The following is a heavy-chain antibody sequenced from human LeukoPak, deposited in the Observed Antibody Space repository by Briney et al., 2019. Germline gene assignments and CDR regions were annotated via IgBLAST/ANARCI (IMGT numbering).Heavy chain of an antibody. J-gene: IGHJ4*02. Sequence: PGRSLRLSCAAPGFTFSSYGMHWVRQAPGKGLEWVAVIWYDGSNKYYADSVKGRFTISRDNSKNTLYLQMNSLRAEDTAVYYCARDKEVAVAGQYYFDYWGQGTLVTVSS. V-gene: IGHV3-33*01. CDR3: ARDKEVAVAGQYYFDY. CDR2: IWYDGSNK. D-gene: IGHD6-19*01. CDR1: GFTFSSYG.